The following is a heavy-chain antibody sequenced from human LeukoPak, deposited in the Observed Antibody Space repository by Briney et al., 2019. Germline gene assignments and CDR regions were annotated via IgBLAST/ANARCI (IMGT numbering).Heavy chain of an antibody. CDR3: ARDGNGYRTAPMNTYHDLDLDYFDY. CDR2: IIPIFGTA. V-gene: IGHV1-69*05. Sequence: SVKVSCKASGGTFSSYAINWVRQAPGQGLEWMGGIIPIFGTANYAQKFQGRVTITTDESTSTAYMELSSLRSEDTAVYYCARDGNGYRTAPMNTYHDLDLDYFDYWGQGTLVTVSS. J-gene: IGHJ4*02. D-gene: IGHD2-2*01. CDR1: GGTFSSYA.